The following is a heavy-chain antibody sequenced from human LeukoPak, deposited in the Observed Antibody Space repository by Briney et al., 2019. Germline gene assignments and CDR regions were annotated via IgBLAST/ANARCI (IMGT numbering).Heavy chain of an antibody. J-gene: IGHJ4*02. CDR3: ARFRAATTRFDY. CDR2: VSFDGNTT. D-gene: IGHD1/OR15-1a*01. CDR1: GFTVSINY. V-gene: IGHV3-30*09. Sequence: PGGSLRLSCAASGFTVSINYMSWVRQAPGRGLEWAAVVSFDGNTTFYSDSVKGRFAISRDNSKNTLYLEMNSLRPEDTAVYYCARFRAATTRFDYWGQGTLVTVSS.